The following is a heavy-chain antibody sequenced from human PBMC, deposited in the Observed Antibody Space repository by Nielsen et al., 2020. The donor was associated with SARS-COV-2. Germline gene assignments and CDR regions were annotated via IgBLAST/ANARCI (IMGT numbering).Heavy chain of an antibody. CDR3: ARDRPVLRYFDWLLYGAFDI. Sequence: ASVKVSCKASGYTFTSYGISWVRQAPGQGLEWMGWISAYNGNTNYAQKLQGRVTMTTDTSTSTAYMELRSLRSDDTAVYYCARDRPVLRYFDWLLYGAFDIWGQGTMVTVSS. V-gene: IGHV1-18*01. J-gene: IGHJ3*02. CDR2: ISAYNGNT. D-gene: IGHD3-9*01. CDR1: GYTFTSYG.